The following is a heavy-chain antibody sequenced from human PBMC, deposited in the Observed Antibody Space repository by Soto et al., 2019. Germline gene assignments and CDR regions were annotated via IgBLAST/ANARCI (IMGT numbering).Heavy chain of an antibody. Sequence: EVQLLEAGGGLVQPGGSQRLSCAASGFTFSSYAMTWVRQAPGKGLEWVSTLSGSGGSTYYAASVKGRFTISRDNSKDPLYLEMNSLRGEETAVYFCAKQQGPGTPYYYAMDVWGQGTAFTVSS. J-gene: IGHJ6*02. CDR3: AKQQGPGTPYYYAMDV. CDR1: GFTFSSYA. D-gene: IGHD1-1*01. CDR2: LSGSGGST. V-gene: IGHV3-23*01.